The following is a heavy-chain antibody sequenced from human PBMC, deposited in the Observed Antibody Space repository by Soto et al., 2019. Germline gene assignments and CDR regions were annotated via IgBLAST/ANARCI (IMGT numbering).Heavy chain of an antibody. J-gene: IGHJ5*02. D-gene: IGHD6-19*01. CDR1: GGSISSGGYY. CDR2: IYYSGST. Sequence: QVQLQESGPGLVKPSQTLSLTCTVSGGSISSGGYYWTWIRQHPGKGLEWFGYIYYSGSTYYNPSTXSXXTISVDTSKTQSSLKLSSVTAADTAVYYCASSVFPWGQGTLVTVSS. CDR3: ASSVFP. V-gene: IGHV4-31*03.